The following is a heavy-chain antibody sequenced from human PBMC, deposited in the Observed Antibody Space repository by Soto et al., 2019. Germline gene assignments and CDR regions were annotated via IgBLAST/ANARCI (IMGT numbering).Heavy chain of an antibody. CDR3: ARDLRGSAPEEYGMDV. CDR1: GFIFSRYS. D-gene: IGHD3-10*01. J-gene: IGHJ6*02. CDR2: ISSSSSTI. V-gene: IGHV3-48*01. Sequence: PGGSLRLSCTVSGFIFSRYSMNWVRQAPGKGLEWVSYISSSSSTIYYADSVKGRFTISRDNAKNSLYLQMNSLRAEDTAVYYCARDLRGSAPEEYGMDVWGQGTTVTVSS.